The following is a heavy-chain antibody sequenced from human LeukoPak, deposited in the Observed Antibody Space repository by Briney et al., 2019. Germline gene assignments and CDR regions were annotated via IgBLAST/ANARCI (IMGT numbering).Heavy chain of an antibody. D-gene: IGHD2-15*01. V-gene: IGHV3-23*01. CDR1: GFTFSSYA. CDR3: AKAQAYCSGGSCYSSFDY. Sequence: GGSLRLSCAASGFTFSSYAMSWARQAPGRGLEWVSGISGSAGSTYYADSVKDQFTISRDNSKNTLYLQMNSLRAEDTAVYYCAKAQAYCSGGSCYSSFDYWGQGTLVTVSS. CDR2: ISGSAGST. J-gene: IGHJ4*02.